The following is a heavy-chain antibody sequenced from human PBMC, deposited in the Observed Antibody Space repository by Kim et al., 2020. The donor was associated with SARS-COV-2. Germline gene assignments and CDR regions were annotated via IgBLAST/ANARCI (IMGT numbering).Heavy chain of an antibody. CDR2: IYYSGST. J-gene: IGHJ5*02. Sequence: SETLSLTCTVSCGSISSYYWSWIRQPPGKGLEWIGYIYYSGSTNYNPSLKSRVTISVDTSKNQFSLKLSSVTAADTAVYYCARDRHDFWSGYPHWFDPWGQGTLVTVSS. CDR3: ARDRHDFWSGYPHWFDP. V-gene: IGHV4-59*01. CDR1: CGSISSYY. D-gene: IGHD3-3*01.